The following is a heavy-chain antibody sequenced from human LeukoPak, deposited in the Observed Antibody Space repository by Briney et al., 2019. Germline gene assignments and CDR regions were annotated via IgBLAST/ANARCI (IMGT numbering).Heavy chain of an antibody. CDR2: ISGSGGST. Sequence: GASLRLSCAASGFTFSSYAMSWVRQAPGKGLEWVSAISGSGGSTYYADSVKGRFTISRDNSKNTLYLQMNSLRAEDTAVYYCVKDLMTYYYYYGMDVWGQGTTVTVSS. CDR3: VKDLMTYYYYYGMDV. D-gene: IGHD3-16*01. J-gene: IGHJ6*02. CDR1: GFTFSSYA. V-gene: IGHV3-23*01.